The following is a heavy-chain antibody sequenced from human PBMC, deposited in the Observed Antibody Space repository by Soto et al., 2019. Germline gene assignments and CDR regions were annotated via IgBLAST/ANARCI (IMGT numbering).Heavy chain of an antibody. CDR1: GFIFSDYY. V-gene: IGHV3-11*06. CDR2: SSNSGTFA. Sequence: PGGSLRLSCAASGFIFSDYYMSWVRQAPGRGLEWISYSSNSGTFARYATSVKGRFSISRDNANNSLYLEMNSLRVEDTAVYYCARSGDNFNVLDYWGQGTPVTVSS. J-gene: IGHJ4*02. CDR3: ARSGDNFNVLDY. D-gene: IGHD1-1*01.